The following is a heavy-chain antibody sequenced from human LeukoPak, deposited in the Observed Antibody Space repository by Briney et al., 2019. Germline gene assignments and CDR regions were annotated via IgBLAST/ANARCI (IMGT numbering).Heavy chain of an antibody. D-gene: IGHD2-2*01. J-gene: IGHJ4*02. V-gene: IGHV3-48*04. Sequence: PGGSLRLSCAASGFTFSSYSMNWVRQAPGKGLEWVSYISDSSSTVYYADSVKGRFTVSRDDAKNSLYLQMNSLRVEDTAVYYCARIGCSTISCLYWGQGTLVTVSS. CDR3: ARIGCSTISCLY. CDR2: ISDSSSTV. CDR1: GFTFSSYS.